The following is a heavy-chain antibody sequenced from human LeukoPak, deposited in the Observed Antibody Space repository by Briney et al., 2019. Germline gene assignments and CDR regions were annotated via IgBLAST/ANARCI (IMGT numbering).Heavy chain of an antibody. CDR3: ARIAAGYYFDY. D-gene: IGHD6-13*01. CDR2: IDWDDDK. CDR1: RFSHSTSGMR. J-gene: IGHJ4*02. V-gene: IGHV2-70*04. Sequence: GPTLVNPTQTHTLTCTFSRFSHSTSGMRVSWMRQPPGKALEWLARIDWDDDKFYSTSLKTRLTISKDTSKNQVVLTMTIMDPVDTATYYCARIAAGYYFDYWGQGTLVTVSS.